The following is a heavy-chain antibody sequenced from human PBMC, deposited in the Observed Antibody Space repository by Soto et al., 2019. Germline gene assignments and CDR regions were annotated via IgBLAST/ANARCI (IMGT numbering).Heavy chain of an antibody. CDR2: IYQSGTT. D-gene: IGHD2-2*01. CDR1: GGSIGRSNW. Sequence: LSLTWSFSGGSIGRSNWCSWVRHPPGKGLEWIGEIYQSGTTNYNPSFEGRVTMAVDKSKNQFSLQMSSVTAADTAVYYCARVDCSSTNCRDFYLYYGMDVWGQGTKVTVYS. V-gene: IGHV4-4*02. J-gene: IGHJ6*02. CDR3: ARVDCSSTNCRDFYLYYGMDV.